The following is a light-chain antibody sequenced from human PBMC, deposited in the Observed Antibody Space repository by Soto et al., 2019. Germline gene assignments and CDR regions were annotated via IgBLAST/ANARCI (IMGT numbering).Light chain of an antibody. CDR2: EVS. CDR1: SSDVGVYNY. J-gene: IGLJ2*01. Sequence: QSALTQPASVSGSPGQSITISCTGTSSDVGVYNYVSWYQHHPGKAPKLMIYEVSNRPSGVSNRFSGSKSGNRASLTISGLQAEDEADYYCSSYTSSSTLVVFGGGTKLTVL. V-gene: IGLV2-14*01. CDR3: SSYTSSSTLVV.